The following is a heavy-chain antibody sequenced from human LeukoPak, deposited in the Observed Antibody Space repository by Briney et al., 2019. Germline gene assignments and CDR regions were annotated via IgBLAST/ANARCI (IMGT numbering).Heavy chain of an antibody. CDR3: ARTPLRWLQLGYFDY. CDR1: GGSFSGYY. D-gene: IGHD5-24*01. V-gene: IGHV4-34*01. J-gene: IGHJ4*02. CDR2: INHSGST. Sequence: SETLSLTCAVYGGSFSGYYWSWIRQPPGKGLEWIGEINHSGSTNYNPSLKSRVTISVDTSKNQFSLKLSSVTAADTAVYYCARTPLRWLQLGYFDYWGQGTQVTVSS.